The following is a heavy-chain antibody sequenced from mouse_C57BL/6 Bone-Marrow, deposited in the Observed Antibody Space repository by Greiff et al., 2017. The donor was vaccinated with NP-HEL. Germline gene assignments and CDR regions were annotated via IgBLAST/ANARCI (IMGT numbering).Heavy chain of an antibody. Sequence: EVMLVESEGGLVQPGSSMKLSCTASGFTFSDYYMAWVRQVPEKGLEWVANINYDGSSTYYLDSLKSRFIISRDNAKNILYLQMSSLKSEDTATYYCARGRGLRPPYAMDYWGQGTSVTVSS. CDR1: GFTFSDYY. CDR3: ARGRGLRPPYAMDY. V-gene: IGHV5-16*01. D-gene: IGHD2-4*01. CDR2: INYDGSST. J-gene: IGHJ4*01.